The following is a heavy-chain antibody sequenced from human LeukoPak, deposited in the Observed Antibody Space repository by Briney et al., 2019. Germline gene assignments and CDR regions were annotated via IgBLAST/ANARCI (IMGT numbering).Heavy chain of an antibody. CDR1: GGFFSINNYY. CDR3: ARQYYDILTGSADWFDP. D-gene: IGHD3-9*01. Sequence: WKTLSLTCTVSGGFFSINNYYWTWIRQPPGKGLEWIGSIYYDGSTYYYPSLKSRVTISADTSKNQFSLKLSSVTAADTAVYYCARQYYDILTGSADWFDPWGQGTLVTVSS. CDR2: IYYDGST. J-gene: IGHJ5*02. V-gene: IGHV4-39*01.